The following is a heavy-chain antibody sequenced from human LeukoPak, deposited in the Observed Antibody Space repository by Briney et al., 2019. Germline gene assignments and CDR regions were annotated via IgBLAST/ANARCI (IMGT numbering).Heavy chain of an antibody. CDR3: AKDYTLSDY. J-gene: IGHJ4*02. CDR1: GFTFSSNW. D-gene: IGHD3-16*01. CDR2: IKQDGSEK. Sequence: GGSLRLSCAASGFTFSSNWTSWVRQAPGKGLEWVANIKQDGSEKYYADSVKGRFTISRDNSKNTLYLQMNSLRVEDTAVYYCAKDYTLSDYWGQGTLVTVSS. V-gene: IGHV3-7*01.